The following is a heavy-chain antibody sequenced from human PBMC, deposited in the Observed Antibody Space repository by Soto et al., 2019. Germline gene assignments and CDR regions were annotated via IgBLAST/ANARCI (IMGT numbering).Heavy chain of an antibody. Sequence: GGSLRLSCAVSGFTFSSYSFTWVRQAPGKGLQWVSGISIGGTHTFYADSVKGRFTISRDNSKDTVYLQMHSLRAEDTAVYYCAKWSGYGDLWGQGTLVTVSS. CDR1: GFTFSSYS. V-gene: IGHV3-23*01. J-gene: IGHJ4*02. D-gene: IGHD5-12*01. CDR3: AKWSGYGDL. CDR2: ISIGGTHT.